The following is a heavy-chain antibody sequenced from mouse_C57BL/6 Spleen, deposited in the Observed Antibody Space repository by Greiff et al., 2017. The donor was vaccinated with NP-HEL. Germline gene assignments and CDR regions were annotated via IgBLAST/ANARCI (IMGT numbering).Heavy chain of an antibody. Sequence: QVQLQQSGAELVKPGASVKLSCKASGYTFTSYWMHWVKQRPGQGLEWIGMIHPNSGSTNYNEKFKSKATLTVDKSSSTAYMQLSSLTSEDAAVYYCATYYGSSDYWGQGTTLTVSS. V-gene: IGHV1-64*01. CDR3: ATYYGSSDY. D-gene: IGHD1-1*01. J-gene: IGHJ2*01. CDR2: IHPNSGST. CDR1: GYTFTSYW.